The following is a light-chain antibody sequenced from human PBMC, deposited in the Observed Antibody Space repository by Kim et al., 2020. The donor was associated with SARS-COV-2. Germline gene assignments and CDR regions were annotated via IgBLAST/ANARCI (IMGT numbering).Light chain of an antibody. CDR2: SKN. CDR1: TSNIGSNT. CDR3: AAWDDSLNGHVV. J-gene: IGLJ2*01. V-gene: IGLV1-44*01. Sequence: KITISCACSTSNIGSNTVTLYQQPPGTAPHPPYFSKNQVPSGVPYRFSGSKSGTPASLAISGLQAEDEADYYCAAWDDSLNGHVVFGGGTQLTVL.